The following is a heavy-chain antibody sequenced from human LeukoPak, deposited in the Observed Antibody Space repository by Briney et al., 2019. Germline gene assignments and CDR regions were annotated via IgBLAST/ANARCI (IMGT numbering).Heavy chain of an antibody. CDR2: INPNSGGT. Sequence: ASVKVSCKASGYTFTGYYMHRVRQAPAQGLEWMGWINPNSGGTTYAQQFQSRVTMSWDTFSNTAYMELSRLRSDDTAVYYCARDGLRFLEWFQSKYIDYWGEGTLVTASS. J-gene: IGHJ4*02. CDR3: ARDGLRFLEWFQSKYIDY. V-gene: IGHV1-2*02. CDR1: GYTFTGYY. D-gene: IGHD3-3*01.